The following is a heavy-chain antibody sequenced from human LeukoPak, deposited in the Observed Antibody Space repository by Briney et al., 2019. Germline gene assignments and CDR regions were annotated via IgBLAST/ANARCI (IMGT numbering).Heavy chain of an antibody. Sequence: PGGSLRLSCTASKFTFSNYAMSWVRQAPGKGLEWVSVISGSGGSTYYADSVKGRFTISRDNAKNSLYLQMNSLRAEDTAVYYCARDQGLLVVAGRFGYWGQGTLVTVSS. CDR1: KFTFSNYA. CDR3: ARDQGLLVVAGRFGY. CDR2: ISGSGGST. J-gene: IGHJ4*02. V-gene: IGHV3-23*01. D-gene: IGHD6-19*01.